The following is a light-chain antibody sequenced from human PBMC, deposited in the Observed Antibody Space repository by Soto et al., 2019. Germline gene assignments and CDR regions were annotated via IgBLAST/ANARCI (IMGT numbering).Light chain of an antibody. V-gene: IGKV3-20*01. Sequence: EIVMAQSPGTLSVTPGEGASLSCRASQSVGNNLAWYQQKPGQAPRLLIHGASTRATGIPDRFSGSGSGTDFTLTISRLEPEDFAVYYCQQYGSSPRAFGGGTKVDIK. CDR1: QSVGNN. CDR2: GAS. J-gene: IGKJ4*01. CDR3: QQYGSSPRA.